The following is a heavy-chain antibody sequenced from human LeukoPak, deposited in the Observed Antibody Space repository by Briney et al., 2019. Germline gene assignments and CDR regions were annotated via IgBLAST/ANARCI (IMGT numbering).Heavy chain of an antibody. CDR3: ATFSIVVLSPYDAFDI. Sequence: PSETLSLTCAVSGGSISSINWWNWVRQPPGKGLEWIGETHHAGTTNYNPSLKSRVSISVDKSKNQFSLRLSSVTAADTAVYYCATFSIVVLSPYDAFDIWGQGTMVTVSS. V-gene: IGHV4-4*02. J-gene: IGHJ3*02. CDR2: THHAGTT. D-gene: IGHD2-8*01. CDR1: GGSISSINW.